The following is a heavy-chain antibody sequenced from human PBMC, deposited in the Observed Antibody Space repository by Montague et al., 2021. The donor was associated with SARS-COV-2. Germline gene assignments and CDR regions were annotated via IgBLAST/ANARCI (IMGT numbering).Heavy chain of an antibody. CDR2: VNQSGTI. D-gene: IGHD2-2*01. J-gene: IGHJ3*02. CDR1: GGSFSNYY. V-gene: IGHV4-34*01. Sequence: SETLSLTCAISGGSFSNYYWSWIRQPPGKGLEWIGEVNQSGTIIYNPSVKSGVTISEDTSKNQFYLRLNSVTAADTAVYHCAGGRRPVVVPGAGPAGRAFDIWGQGTMVTVSS. CDR3: AGGRRPVVVPGAGPAGRAFDI.